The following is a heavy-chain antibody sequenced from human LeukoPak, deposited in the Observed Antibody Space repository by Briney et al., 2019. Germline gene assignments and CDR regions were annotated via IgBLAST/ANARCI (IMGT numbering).Heavy chain of an antibody. CDR3: ASTVTSYFDY. Sequence: SETLSPTCSVLGTSISSYYWSWIRQPAGEGLEWIVRIYTSGSTNYHPSLKSRVTMSVDTSKNQFSLKLSSVTAADTAVYYCASTVTSYFDYWGQGTLVTVSS. CDR1: GTSISSYY. V-gene: IGHV4-4*07. D-gene: IGHD4-17*01. CDR2: IYTSGST. J-gene: IGHJ4*02.